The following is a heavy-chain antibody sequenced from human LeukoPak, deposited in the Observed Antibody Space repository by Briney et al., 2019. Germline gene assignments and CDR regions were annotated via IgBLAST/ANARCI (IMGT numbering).Heavy chain of an antibody. CDR1: GYTFTDFG. J-gene: IGHJ4*02. D-gene: IGHD3-3*01. CDR2: ISAYNGNT. Sequence: ASVKVSCKASGYTFTDFGISWVRQAPGQGLEWMGWISAYNGNTNYIQKLQGRVTMTTDTSTSTAYMELRSLRSEDTAVYYCATGFLEWLLYPFDYWGQGTLVTVSS. V-gene: IGHV1-18*01. CDR3: ATGFLEWLLYPFDY.